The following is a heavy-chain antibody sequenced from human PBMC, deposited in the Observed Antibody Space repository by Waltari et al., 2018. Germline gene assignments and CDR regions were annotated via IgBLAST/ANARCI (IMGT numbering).Heavy chain of an antibody. CDR1: GFNLGDYA. Sequence: EVQLVESGGVLVKPGRSLSLSCAASGFNLGDYAMHWVRQAPGEGLDWVSGISWKSGSIGYADSVKGRFTISRDNANNSLYLQMNSLRAEDTALYYCAKDPAATLDAFDIWGQGTMVTVSS. CDR3: AKDPAATLDAFDI. J-gene: IGHJ3*02. V-gene: IGHV3-9*01. D-gene: IGHD2-15*01. CDR2: ISWKSGSI.